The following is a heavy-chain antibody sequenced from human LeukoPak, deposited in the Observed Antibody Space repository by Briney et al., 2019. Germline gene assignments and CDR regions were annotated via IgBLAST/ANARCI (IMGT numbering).Heavy chain of an antibody. J-gene: IGHJ4*02. CDR3: ARDSYNYGSGSLDY. V-gene: IGHV4-59*01. Sequence: PSETLSLTCTVSGGSISSYYWSWIRQPPGKGLEWIGYIYYSGSTNYNPSLKSRVTISVDTSKNQFSLKLSSVTAADTAVYYCARDSYNYGSGSLDYWGRGTLVTVSS. CDR2: IYYSGST. CDR1: GGSISSYY. D-gene: IGHD5-18*01.